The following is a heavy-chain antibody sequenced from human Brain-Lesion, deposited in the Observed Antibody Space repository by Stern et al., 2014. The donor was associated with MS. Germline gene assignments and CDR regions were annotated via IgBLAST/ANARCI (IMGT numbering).Heavy chain of an antibody. Sequence: VQLVVSGGGLVQPGRSLRLSCAASGFTFEDYGMHWVRQAPGKGLEWVSGISWNSDSIAYSDSVKGRFTIARDNAKHSLYLQMNSLRTEDTALYYCAKGRSPYYYYGMDVWGQGTTVTVSS. V-gene: IGHV3-9*01. CDR3: AKGRSPYYYYGMDV. J-gene: IGHJ6*02. CDR2: ISWNSDSI. CDR1: GFTFEDYG. D-gene: IGHD3-3*01.